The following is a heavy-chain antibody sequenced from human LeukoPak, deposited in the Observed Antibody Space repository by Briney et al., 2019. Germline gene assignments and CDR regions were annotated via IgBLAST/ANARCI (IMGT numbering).Heavy chain of an antibody. D-gene: IGHD6-6*01. CDR3: ARDAPTFEYSSSSPTFDY. CDR2: ISSSSSCI. Sequence: GGSLRLSCAATGFTFSSYSMNWVRQAPGKGLEWVSSISSSSSCIYYADSVKGRFTISRDNSKNTLYLQMNSLRAEDTAVYYCARDAPTFEYSSSSPTFDYWGQGTLVTVSS. J-gene: IGHJ4*02. CDR1: GFTFSSYS. V-gene: IGHV3-21*01.